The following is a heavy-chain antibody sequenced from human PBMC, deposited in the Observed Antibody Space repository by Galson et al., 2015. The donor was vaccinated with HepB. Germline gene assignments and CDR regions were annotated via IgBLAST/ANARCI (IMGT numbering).Heavy chain of an antibody. CDR1: GDSVSSNSAA. Sequence: CAISGDSVSSNSAAWNWIRQSPSRGLEWLGRTYYRSKWYNDYAVSVKSRITINPDTSKNQFSLQLNSATPEDTAVYYCARVKEGYDYVWGSYRYPYYYYGMDVWGQGTTVTVSS. D-gene: IGHD3-16*02. CDR2: TYYRSKWYN. CDR3: ARVKEGYDYVWGSYRYPYYYYGMDV. J-gene: IGHJ6*02. V-gene: IGHV6-1*01.